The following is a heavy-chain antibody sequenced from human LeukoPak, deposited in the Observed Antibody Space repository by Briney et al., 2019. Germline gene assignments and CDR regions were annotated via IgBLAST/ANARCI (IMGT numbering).Heavy chain of an antibody. D-gene: IGHD3-3*01. CDR1: GGTFSSYA. CDR3: ARHLTNFGVVIPYYYYGMDV. CDR2: IIPIFGTA. J-gene: IGHJ6*02. Sequence: SVKVSCKASGGTFSSYAISWVRQAPGQGLEWMGGIIPIFGTANYAQKFQGRVTITADESTSTAYMELSSLRSEDTAVYYCARHLTNFGVVIPYYYYGMDVWGQGTTVTVSS. V-gene: IGHV1-69*13.